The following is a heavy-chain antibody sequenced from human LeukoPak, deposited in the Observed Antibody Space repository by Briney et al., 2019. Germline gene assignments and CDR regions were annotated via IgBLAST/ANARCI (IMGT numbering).Heavy chain of an antibody. J-gene: IGHJ6*02. Sequence: SETLSLTCTVSGGSISTYYWNWIRQPPGKGLEWIGYIYHSGSTNYNPSLQSRVTISVDTSKNQFSLNLSSVTAADTAMYYCARDRSPEGYYDSSHWDYYHGMDVWGQGTTVTVSS. CDR3: ARDRSPEGYYDSSHWDYYHGMDV. CDR1: GGSISTYY. D-gene: IGHD3-22*01. V-gene: IGHV4-59*01. CDR2: IYHSGST.